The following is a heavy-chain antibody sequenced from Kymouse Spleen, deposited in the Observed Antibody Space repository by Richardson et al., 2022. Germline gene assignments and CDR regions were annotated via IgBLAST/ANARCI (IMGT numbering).Heavy chain of an antibody. CDR3: ARQMEQPLYWYFDL. D-gene: IGHD6-13*01,IGHD6-25*01,IGHD6-6*01. CDR1: GGSISSSSYY. Sequence: QLQLQESGPGLVKPSETLSLTCTVSGGSISSSSYYWGWIRQPPGKGLEWIGSIYYSGSTYYNPSLKSRVTISVDTSKNQFSLKLSSVTAADTAVYYCARQMEQPLYWYFDLWGRGTLVTVSS. CDR2: IYYSGST. J-gene: IGHJ2*01. V-gene: IGHV4-39*01.